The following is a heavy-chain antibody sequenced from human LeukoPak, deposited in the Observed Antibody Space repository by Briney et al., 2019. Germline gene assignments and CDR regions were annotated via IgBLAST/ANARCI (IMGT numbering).Heavy chain of an antibody. D-gene: IGHD2-15*01. J-gene: IGHJ4*02. CDR2: LSGSGTST. CDR3: AKDTAALSFVIDS. V-gene: IGHV3-23*01. CDR1: GCNFDNYV. Sequence: GGSLRLSCAASGCNFDNYVITWVRQAPGKGVEWVSALSGSGTSTYYADSVKGHFTISRDNSKNTVYLRVDSLRAEDTAIYYCAKDTAALSFVIDSWGQGTLLTVSS.